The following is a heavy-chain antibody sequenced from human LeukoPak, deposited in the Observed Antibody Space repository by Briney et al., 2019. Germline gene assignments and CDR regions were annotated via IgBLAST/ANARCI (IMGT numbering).Heavy chain of an antibody. J-gene: IGHJ4*02. D-gene: IGHD3-22*01. CDR2: ISGSDGST. Sequence: GGSLRLSCAASEFTFSSYAMSWVRQAPGKGLEWVSAISGSDGSTYSADSVKGRFTISRDNSKNTLYLQMNSLRAEDTAVYYCARDHYYDSSGYYYANEGGFDYWGQGTLVTVSS. CDR1: EFTFSSYA. V-gene: IGHV3-23*01. CDR3: ARDHYYDSSGYYYANEGGFDY.